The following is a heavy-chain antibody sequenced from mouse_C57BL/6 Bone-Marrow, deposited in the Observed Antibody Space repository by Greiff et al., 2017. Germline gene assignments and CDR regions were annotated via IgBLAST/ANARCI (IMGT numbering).Heavy chain of an antibody. CDR2: IRSKSSNYAT. CDR3: VRPRMYYDFYAMDY. D-gene: IGHD2-4*01. V-gene: IGHV10-3*01. CDR1: GFTFNTYA. Sequence: EVMLVESGGGLVQPKGSLKLSCAASGFTFNTYAMHWVRQAPGKGLEWVARIRSKSSNYATYYADSVKDRFTISRDDSQSMLYLQMNNLKTEDTTMYYCVRPRMYYDFYAMDYWGQGTSVTVSS. J-gene: IGHJ4*01.